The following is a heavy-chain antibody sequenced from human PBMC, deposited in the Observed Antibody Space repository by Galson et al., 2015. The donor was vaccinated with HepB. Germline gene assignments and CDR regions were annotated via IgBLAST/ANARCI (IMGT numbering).Heavy chain of an antibody. CDR2: IYPPDSDT. D-gene: IGHD3-16*01. J-gene: IGHJ4*02. Sequence: QSGAEVKESGESLKISRKASGYRFTTYWIGWVRQMPGKGLEWMGIIYPPDSDTRYSPSFQGQVTISADKSISTAYLQWSSLKASDTAMYYCARAWGTINAFDYWGQGTLVTVSS. CDR1: GYRFTTYW. V-gene: IGHV5-51*01. CDR3: ARAWGTINAFDY.